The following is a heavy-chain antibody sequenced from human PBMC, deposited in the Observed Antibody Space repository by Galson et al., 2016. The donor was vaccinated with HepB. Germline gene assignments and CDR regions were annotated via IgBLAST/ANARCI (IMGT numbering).Heavy chain of an antibody. V-gene: IGHV1-69*06. Sequence: SVKVSCKASRGSFTSYSIAWVRQAPGEGLEWMGVIIPMINSPNYAQKFQGRVTITADRSTTTVSMELRSLKSDDTAIYYCARRNAKTWRLDYWAQGTLVTVSS. J-gene: IGHJ4*02. CDR3: ARRNAKTWRLDY. CDR1: RGSFTSYS. D-gene: IGHD1-14*01. CDR2: IIPMINSP.